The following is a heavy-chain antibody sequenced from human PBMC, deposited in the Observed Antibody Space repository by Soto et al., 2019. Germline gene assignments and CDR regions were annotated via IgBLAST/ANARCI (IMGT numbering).Heavy chain of an antibody. J-gene: IGHJ6*02. CDR1: GGSISSSSYY. Sequence: SETLSLTCTVSGGSISSSSYYWGWIRQPPGRGLEWIGSIYYSGSTHYNPSLKSRVTISVDTSKNQFSLKLSSVTAADTAVYYCARQGYTGDRTYYYYYGMDVWGQGTTVTVSS. CDR2: IYYSGST. CDR3: ARQGYTGDRTYYYYYGMDV. D-gene: IGHD6-13*01. V-gene: IGHV4-39*01.